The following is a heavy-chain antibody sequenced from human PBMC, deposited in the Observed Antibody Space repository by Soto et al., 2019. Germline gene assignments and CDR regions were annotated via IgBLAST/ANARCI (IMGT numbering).Heavy chain of an antibody. Sequence: PGGSLRLSCAASGFTFSSGGMHWVRQAPGKGLEWLAVIWYDGTNIYYAESVKGRFTISRDNSKNTLYLQMNSLRAEDTAVYYCARATQSYYDTSGYYSYVHWGQGA. CDR1: GFTFSSGG. J-gene: IGHJ4*02. V-gene: IGHV3-33*01. CDR3: ARATQSYYDTSGYYSYVH. D-gene: IGHD3-22*01. CDR2: IWYDGTNI.